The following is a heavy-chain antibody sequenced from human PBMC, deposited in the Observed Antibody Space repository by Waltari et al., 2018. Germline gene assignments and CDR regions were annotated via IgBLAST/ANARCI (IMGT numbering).Heavy chain of an antibody. CDR1: GYSISSGYY. CDR3: ARLTVSRIFDY. D-gene: IGHD4-17*01. Sequence: QVQLQESGPGLVKPSETLSLPCDVSGYSISSGYYWGWIRQPPGKGLEWIGSIYHSGSTYYNPSLKSRVTISVDTSKNQFSLKLSSVTAADTAVYYCARLTVSRIFDYWGQGTLVTVSS. CDR2: IYHSGST. V-gene: IGHV4-38-2*01. J-gene: IGHJ4*02.